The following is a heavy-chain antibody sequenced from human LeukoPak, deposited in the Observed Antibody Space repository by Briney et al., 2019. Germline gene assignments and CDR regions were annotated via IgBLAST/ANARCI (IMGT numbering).Heavy chain of an antibody. J-gene: IGHJ6*02. CDR3: ARLWYSTPGMDV. CDR2: INHSGST. D-gene: IGHD6-13*01. Sequence: SETLSLTCAVYGGSFSGYYWNWFRQPPGKGLEWIGEINHSGSTNYNPSLKSRVTISVDTSKNQFSLKLSSVTAADTAVYYCARLWYSTPGMDVWGQGTTVTVSS. CDR1: GGSFSGYY. V-gene: IGHV4-34*01.